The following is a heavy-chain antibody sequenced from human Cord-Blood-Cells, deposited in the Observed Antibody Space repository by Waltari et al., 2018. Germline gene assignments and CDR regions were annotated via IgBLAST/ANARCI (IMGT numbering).Heavy chain of an antibody. CDR2: IRSKANSYAT. D-gene: IGHD3-22*01. V-gene: IGHV3-73*02. J-gene: IGHJ4*02. CDR3: TRPYDSSGYFIDY. Sequence: EVQLVESGGGLVQPGGSLKLSCAASGFTFIGSAMHWVRPASGKGLEWVGRIRSKANSYATAYAASVKGRFTISRDDSKNTAYLQMNSLKTEDTAVYYCTRPYDSSGYFIDYWGQGTLVTVSS. CDR1: GFTFIGSA.